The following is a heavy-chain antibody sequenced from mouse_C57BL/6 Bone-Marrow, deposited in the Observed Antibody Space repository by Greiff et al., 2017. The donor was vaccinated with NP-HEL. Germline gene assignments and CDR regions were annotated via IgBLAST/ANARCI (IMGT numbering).Heavy chain of an antibody. J-gene: IGHJ2*01. CDR1: GNTFPSYW. Sequence: QVQLQQPGAELVKPGASVKLSCKASGNTFPSYWLPWVKQRPGQGLKWIGMIHPNSGSTNYNEKFKSKATLTVDKSSSTAYMQLSSLTSEDSAVYYCARIGSSYDYWGQGTTLTVSS. CDR3: ARIGSSYDY. V-gene: IGHV1-64*01. CDR2: IHPNSGST. D-gene: IGHD1-1*01.